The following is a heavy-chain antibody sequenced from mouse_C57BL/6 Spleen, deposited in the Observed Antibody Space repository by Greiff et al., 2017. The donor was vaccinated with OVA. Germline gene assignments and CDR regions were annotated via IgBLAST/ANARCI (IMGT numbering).Heavy chain of an antibody. Sequence: QVQLKESGPGLVAPSQSLSITCTVSGFSLTSYGVHWVRQPPGKGLEWLVVIWSDGSTTYNSALKSRLSISKDNSKSQVFLKMNSLQTDDTAMYYCARHAFPGSSQAGFAYWGQGTLVTVSA. V-gene: IGHV2-6-1*01. CDR3: ARHAFPGSSQAGFAY. CDR2: IWSDGST. CDR1: GFSLTSYG. J-gene: IGHJ3*01. D-gene: IGHD1-1*01.